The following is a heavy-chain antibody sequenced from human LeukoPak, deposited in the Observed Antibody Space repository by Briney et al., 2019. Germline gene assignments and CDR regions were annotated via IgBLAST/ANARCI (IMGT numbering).Heavy chain of an antibody. D-gene: IGHD2-2*01. CDR2: INWNGGST. Sequence: GGSLRLSCAASGFTFDDYGMSWVRQAPGKGLEWVSGINWNGGSTGYADSVKGRFTISRDNAKKSLYLQMNSLRAEDTALCYCARLGDDCSSTSCYRLIDYWGQGTLVTVSS. J-gene: IGHJ4*02. CDR1: GFTFDDYG. CDR3: ARLGDDCSSTSCYRLIDY. V-gene: IGHV3-20*04.